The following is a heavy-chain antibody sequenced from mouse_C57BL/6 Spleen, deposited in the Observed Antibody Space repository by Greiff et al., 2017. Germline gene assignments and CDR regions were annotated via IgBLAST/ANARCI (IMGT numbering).Heavy chain of an antibody. D-gene: IGHD2-3*01. V-gene: IGHV1-53*01. J-gene: IGHJ2*01. CDR2: INPSNGGT. Sequence: QVQLQQPGTELVKPGASVKLSCKASGYTFTSYWMHWVKQRPGQGLEWIGNINPSNGGTNYNEKFKSKATLTVDKSSSTAYMQLSSLTSEHSAVYYCAREPYDGYYVYFDYWGQGTTLTVSS. CDR3: AREPYDGYYVYFDY. CDR1: GYTFTSYW.